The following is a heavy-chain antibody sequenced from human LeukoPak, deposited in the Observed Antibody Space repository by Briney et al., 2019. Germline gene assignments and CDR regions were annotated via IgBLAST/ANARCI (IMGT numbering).Heavy chain of an antibody. J-gene: IGHJ4*02. CDR3: AKGCGGNCYNSDY. D-gene: IGHD2-21*02. Sequence: PGGSLRLSCAASGFTFSSYAMSWARQAPGKGLEWVPGISGSGGSTYYADSVKGRFTISRDNSKNTLYLQMNSLRAEDTAVYYCAKGCGGNCYNSDYWGQGTLVTVSS. CDR2: ISGSGGST. CDR1: GFTFSSYA. V-gene: IGHV3-23*01.